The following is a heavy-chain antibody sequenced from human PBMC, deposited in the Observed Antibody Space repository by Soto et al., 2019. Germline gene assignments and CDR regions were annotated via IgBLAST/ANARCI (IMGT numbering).Heavy chain of an antibody. CDR1: GGTFSSYA. CDR3: ARAYYDYVWGSYRRGYDYGMDG. Sequence: SVKVSCKSSGGTFSSYAISWVRQAPGQGLEWMGGIIPIFGTANYAQKFQGRVTITADESTSTAYMELSSLRSEDTAVYYCARAYYDYVWGSYRRGYDYGMDGWG. D-gene: IGHD3-16*02. CDR2: IIPIFGTA. V-gene: IGHV1-69*13. J-gene: IGHJ6*02.